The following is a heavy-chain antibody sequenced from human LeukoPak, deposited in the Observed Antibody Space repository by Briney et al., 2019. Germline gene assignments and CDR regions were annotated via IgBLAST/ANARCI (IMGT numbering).Heavy chain of an antibody. D-gene: IGHD3-10*01. CDR2: INHSGST. CDR1: GGSFSGYY. Sequence: SETLSLTCAIYGGSFSGYYWSWIRQPPGKGLEWIGEINHSGSTNYNPSLKSRVTISVDTSKNLFSLKLSSVTAADTAVYYCASPGGRYYGSGSYRYWGQGTLVTVSS. CDR3: ASPGGRYYGSGSYRY. J-gene: IGHJ4*02. V-gene: IGHV4-34*01.